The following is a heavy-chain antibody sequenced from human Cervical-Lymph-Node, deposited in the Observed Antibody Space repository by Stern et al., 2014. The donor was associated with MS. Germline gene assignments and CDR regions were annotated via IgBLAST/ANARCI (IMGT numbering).Heavy chain of an antibody. J-gene: IGHJ4*02. CDR3: AKSLPKQWLDS. CDR1: GYIFIGYY. Sequence: QVQLVQSGAEVKRPGASVRVSCKASGYIFIGYYIHWVRQAPGEGLEWIGRINPNYGDTNYAQNFQGRVTMTRGTSISTAYMELSTVRSDDTAVYYCAKSLPKQWLDSWGQGTLVTVSS. D-gene: IGHD6-19*01. V-gene: IGHV1-2*06. CDR2: INPNYGDT.